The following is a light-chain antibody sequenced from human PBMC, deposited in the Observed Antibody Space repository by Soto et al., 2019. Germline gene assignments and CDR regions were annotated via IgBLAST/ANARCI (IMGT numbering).Light chain of an antibody. CDR2: GAS. CDR1: QNVHNIY. J-gene: IGKJ5*01. Sequence: EIVLTPSPGTLSFSPGESATLSFRNSQNVHNIYLAWYQQKPGQAPRLFIHGASNRATGVPDRFSGSGSGTDFTLTISRLESEDFAVYFCQHYGGSSITFGQGTRLEIK. V-gene: IGKV3-20*01. CDR3: QHYGGSSIT.